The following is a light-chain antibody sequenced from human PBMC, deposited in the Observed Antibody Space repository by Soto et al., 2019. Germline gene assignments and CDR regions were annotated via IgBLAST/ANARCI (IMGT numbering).Light chain of an antibody. CDR3: QQYNNWLTT. J-gene: IGKJ2*01. Sequence: EIVMTQSPATLSVSPGERATLSCRASQSVSSNLAWYQQRPGQAPRLLIYGASTRATGIPARFSGSGSGTEFTITISSLQSEDFAVYYCQQYNNWLTTFGQGNKLEIK. CDR1: QSVSSN. V-gene: IGKV3-15*01. CDR2: GAS.